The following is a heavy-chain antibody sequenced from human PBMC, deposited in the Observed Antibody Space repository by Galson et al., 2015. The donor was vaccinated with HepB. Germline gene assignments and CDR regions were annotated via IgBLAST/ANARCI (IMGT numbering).Heavy chain of an antibody. CDR3: AREAGDYIVLDY. V-gene: IGHV3-21*01. D-gene: IGHD4-17*01. CDR1: GFTFSSYS. Sequence: SLRLSCAASGFTFSSYSMNWVRQAPGKGLEWVSSISSSSSYIYYADSVKGRFTISRDNAKSSLYLQMNSLRAEDTAVYYCAREAGDYIVLDYWGQGTLVTVSS. CDR2: ISSSSSYI. J-gene: IGHJ4*02.